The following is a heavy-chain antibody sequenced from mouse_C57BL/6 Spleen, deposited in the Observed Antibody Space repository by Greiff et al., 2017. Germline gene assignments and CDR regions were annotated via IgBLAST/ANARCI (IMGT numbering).Heavy chain of an antibody. Sequence: EVKFEESGPGLVKPSQSLSLTCSVTGYSITSGYYWNWIRQFPGNKLEWLGYISYDGSNNYNPSLKNRISITRDTSKNQFFLKLNSVTTEDTATYYCALITSGFAYWGQGTLVTVSA. CDR2: ISYDGSN. J-gene: IGHJ3*01. CDR3: ALITSGFAY. D-gene: IGHD1-1*01. V-gene: IGHV3-6*01. CDR1: GYSITSGYY.